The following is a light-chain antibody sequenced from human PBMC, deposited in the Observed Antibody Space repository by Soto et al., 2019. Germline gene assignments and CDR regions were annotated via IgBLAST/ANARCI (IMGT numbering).Light chain of an antibody. V-gene: IGKV1-9*01. CDR3: QQLHSFPLT. Sequence: SQLTQSPSSLSASVGDRVIITCRASQGVSSYLAWYQQKPGKAPKLLVYSASTLQSGVPSRFSGSGSGTDFTLTISSLQPEDFATYYCQQLHSFPLTFGPGTKVDIK. CDR2: SAS. J-gene: IGKJ3*01. CDR1: QGVSSY.